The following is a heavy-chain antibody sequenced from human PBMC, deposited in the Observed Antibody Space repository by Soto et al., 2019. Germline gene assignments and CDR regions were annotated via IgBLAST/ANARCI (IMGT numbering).Heavy chain of an antibody. V-gene: IGHV4-31*03. CDR3: AREGAGAYYDSSAAFDP. J-gene: IGHJ5*02. CDR1: GGSISSGGYY. CDR2: IYYSGST. D-gene: IGHD3-22*01. Sequence: SETLSLTCTVSGGSISSGGYYWSWIRQQPGKSQEWIGYIYYSGSTYYNQSLKSRVTISVDTSKNQFSLKLSSVTAADTAVYYCAREGAGAYYDSSAAFDPWGQGTLVTVSS.